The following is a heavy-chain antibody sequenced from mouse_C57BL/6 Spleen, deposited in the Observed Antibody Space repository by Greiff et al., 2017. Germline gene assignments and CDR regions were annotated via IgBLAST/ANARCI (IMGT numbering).Heavy chain of an antibody. D-gene: IGHD2-4*01. CDR2: IRNKANNHAT. J-gene: IGHJ4*01. V-gene: IGHV6-6*01. CDR3: TRWDYDVYYAMDY. Sequence: EVKLVESGGGLGQPGGSLKLSCAASGFTFSDAWMDWVRQSPEKGLEWVAEIRNKANNHATYYAESVKGRFTISRDDSKSSVYLQMNSLRAEDTGIYYCTRWDYDVYYAMDYWGQGTSVTVSS. CDR1: GFTFSDAW.